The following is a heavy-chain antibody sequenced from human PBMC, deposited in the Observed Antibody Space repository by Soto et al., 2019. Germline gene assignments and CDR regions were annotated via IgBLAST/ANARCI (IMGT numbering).Heavy chain of an antibody. CDR1: GYTFTSFG. V-gene: IGHV1-18*04. Sequence: QIHLVQSGAEVKKPGASVKVSCKASGYTFTSFGISWVRQAPGQGLEWMGWISGYSANTHYAHKVQGRVSMTTDTSTNTAYMXXXXXRSDDTAVYYCARGTGDLAYWGQGTLVTVSS. J-gene: IGHJ4*02. CDR2: ISGYSANT. D-gene: IGHD7-27*01. CDR3: ARGTGDLAY.